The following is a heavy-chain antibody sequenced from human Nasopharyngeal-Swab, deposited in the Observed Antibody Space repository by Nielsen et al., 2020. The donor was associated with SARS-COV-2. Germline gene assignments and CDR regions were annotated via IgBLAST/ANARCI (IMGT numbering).Heavy chain of an antibody. D-gene: IGHD5-12*01. CDR3: ARALGGSGYDQDY. Sequence: GESLKISCAASGFTFSSYSMNWVRQAPGKGLEWVSYISSSSTIYYADSVKGRFTISRDNAKNSLYLQMTGLRDDDTAVYYCARALGGSGYDQDYWGQGTLVTVSS. J-gene: IGHJ4*02. CDR1: GFTFSSYS. CDR2: ISSSSTI. V-gene: IGHV3-48*02.